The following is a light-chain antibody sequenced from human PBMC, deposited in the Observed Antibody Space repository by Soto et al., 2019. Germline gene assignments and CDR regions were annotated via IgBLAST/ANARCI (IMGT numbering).Light chain of an antibody. CDR2: YDD. CDR3: AAWDDSLNGLL. Sequence: QAVVTQPPSVSEAPRQRVTISCSGTRSNIGDNAVSWFQQLPGKAPKLVIYYDDLLPSGVSDRFSGSKSGTSASLTISGLQSEDEADYYCAAWDDSLNGLLFGGGTKVTVL. V-gene: IGLV1-36*01. CDR1: RSNIGDNA. J-gene: IGLJ3*02.